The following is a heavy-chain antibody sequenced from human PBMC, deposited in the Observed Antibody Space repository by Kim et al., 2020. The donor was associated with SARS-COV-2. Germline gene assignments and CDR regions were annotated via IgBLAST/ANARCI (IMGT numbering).Heavy chain of an antibody. CDR2: MYSSGPT. CDR3: TSHYGSSADYYAEYFQH. CDR1: GGSISSRGYY. V-gene: IGHV4-39*01. D-gene: IGHD3-22*01. Sequence: SETLSLTCTVSGGSISSRGYYWGWIRQSPGKGLEWIGSMYSSGPTYYNPSLRSRVSISVDTSKNQFSLKLNSVTAADTAVYYCTSHYGSSADYYAEYFQHWGEGSRVTVSS. J-gene: IGHJ1*01.